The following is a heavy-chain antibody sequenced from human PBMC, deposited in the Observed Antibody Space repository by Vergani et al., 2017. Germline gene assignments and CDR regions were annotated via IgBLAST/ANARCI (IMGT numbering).Heavy chain of an antibody. V-gene: IGHV4-59*01. CDR2: IYYSGST. Sequence: QVQLQESGPGLVKPSETLSLTCTVSGGSISSYYWSWIRQPPGKGLEWIGYIYYSGSTNYNPSLKSRVTISVDTSKNKFSLKLSSVTAADTAVYYCARGDILTGYYPYYFDYWGQGTLVTVSS. D-gene: IGHD3-9*01. CDR3: ARGDILTGYYPYYFDY. J-gene: IGHJ4*02. CDR1: GGSISSYY.